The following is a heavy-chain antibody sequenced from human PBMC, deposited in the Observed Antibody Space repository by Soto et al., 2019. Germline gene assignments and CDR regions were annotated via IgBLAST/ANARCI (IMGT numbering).Heavy chain of an antibody. J-gene: IGHJ5*02. Sequence: SETLSLTCTVSGGSISSGGYYWSWIRQHPGKGLEWIGYIYYSGSTYYNPSLKSRVTISVDTSKNKFSLKLSSVTAADTAVYYCASTYPDLHYGSGSYYRFDPWGQGTLVTVSS. V-gene: IGHV4-31*03. D-gene: IGHD3-10*01. CDR1: GGSISSGGYY. CDR3: ASTYPDLHYGSGSYYRFDP. CDR2: IYYSGST.